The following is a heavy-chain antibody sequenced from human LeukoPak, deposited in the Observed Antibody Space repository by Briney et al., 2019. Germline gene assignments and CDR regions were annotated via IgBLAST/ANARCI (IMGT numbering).Heavy chain of an antibody. Sequence: ASVKVSCKASGYTFTSYYMHWVRQAPGQGLEWMGVISPSGGSTSYAQKFQGRVTMTRDTSTSTVYMELSSLRSEDTAVYYCARDPSTVVNRYYYYMDVWGKGTTVTVSS. CDR1: GYTFTSYY. D-gene: IGHD4-23*01. CDR2: ISPSGGST. J-gene: IGHJ6*03. V-gene: IGHV1-46*03. CDR3: ARDPSTVVNRYYYYMDV.